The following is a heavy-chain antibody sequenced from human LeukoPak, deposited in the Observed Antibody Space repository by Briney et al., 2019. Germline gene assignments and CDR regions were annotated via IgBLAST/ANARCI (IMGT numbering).Heavy chain of an antibody. CDR1: GFTSTDYA. CDR2: ISGSGDST. Sequence: AGGSLRLSCAASGFTSTDYALSWVRQAPGKGLEWVSVISGSGDSTYYADSVKGRFTISRDNFNNTLYLQMNRLRAEDTAVYYCVKDGHCTTTTCSSHWFDPWGQGTRVTVSS. CDR3: VKDGHCTTTTCSSHWFDP. D-gene: IGHD2-2*03. V-gene: IGHV3-23*01. J-gene: IGHJ5*02.